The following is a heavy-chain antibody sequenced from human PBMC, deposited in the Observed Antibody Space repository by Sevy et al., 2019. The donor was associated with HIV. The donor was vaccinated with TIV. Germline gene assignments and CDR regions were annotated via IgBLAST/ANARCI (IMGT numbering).Heavy chain of an antibody. Sequence: GGSLRLSCAASGFTFSSYWMSWVRQAPGKGLEWVANIKQDGSEKYYVDSVKGRFTISRDNAKNSLYLQMNSLRVEDTAVYYCARESCSSTSCYIGWPYYFDYWGQGTLVTVSS. V-gene: IGHV3-7*01. CDR3: ARESCSSTSCYIGWPYYFDY. D-gene: IGHD2-2*02. J-gene: IGHJ4*02. CDR2: IKQDGSEK. CDR1: GFTFSSYW.